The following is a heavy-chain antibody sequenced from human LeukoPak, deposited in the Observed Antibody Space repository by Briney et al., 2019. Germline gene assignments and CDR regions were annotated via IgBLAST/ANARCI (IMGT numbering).Heavy chain of an antibody. CDR3: ARGGFYGSGTSGLDAFDI. J-gene: IGHJ3*02. D-gene: IGHD3-10*01. Sequence: PSETLSLTCAVYGGSFSGYYWSWIRQPPGKGLEWIGEINHSGSTNYNPSLKSRVTISVDTSKNQFSLKLSSVTAADTAVYYCARGGFYGSGTSGLDAFDIWGQGTMVTVSS. V-gene: IGHV4-34*01. CDR2: INHSGST. CDR1: GGSFSGYY.